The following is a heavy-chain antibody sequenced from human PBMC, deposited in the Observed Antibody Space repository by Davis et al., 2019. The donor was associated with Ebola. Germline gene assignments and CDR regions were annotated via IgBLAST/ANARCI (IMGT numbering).Heavy chain of an antibody. J-gene: IGHJ5*02. CDR1: GGSISSSNW. V-gene: IGHV4-4*02. Sequence: MPSETLSLTCAVSGGSISSSNWWSWVRQPPGKGLEWIGEIYHSGSTNYNPSLKSRVTISVDTSKNQFSLKLSSVTAADTAVYYCARVRSYTWFDPWGQGTLVTVSS. D-gene: IGHD1-26*01. CDR3: ARVRSYTWFDP. CDR2: IYHSGST.